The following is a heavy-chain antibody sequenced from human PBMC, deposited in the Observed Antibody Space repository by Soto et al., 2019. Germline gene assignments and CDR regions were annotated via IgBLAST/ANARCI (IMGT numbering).Heavy chain of an antibody. CDR2: ISGSGGST. D-gene: IGHD3-10*01. J-gene: IGHJ5*02. Sequence: GGSLRLSCAASGFTFSSYAMSWVRQAPGKGLEWVSAISGSGGSTYYADSVKGRFTISRDNSKNTLYLQMNSLRAEDTAVYYCAKDLSRGSGSYSSENIDPSGQATLVTVSS. CDR1: GFTFSSYA. CDR3: AKDLSRGSGSYSSENIDP. V-gene: IGHV3-23*01.